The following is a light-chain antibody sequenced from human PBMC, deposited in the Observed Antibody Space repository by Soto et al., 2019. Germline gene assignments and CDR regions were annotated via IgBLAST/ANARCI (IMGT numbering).Light chain of an antibody. Sequence: QSALTQPASVSGSPGQSITISCTGTSSDVGDYNYVSWYQHHPGKAPKLMIYEVTNRPSGVSNRFSGSKSGNTASLAISGLQDDDEADYSCSSYTSGSTSYVFGTGTKLTVL. CDR3: SSYTSGSTSYV. J-gene: IGLJ1*01. CDR2: EVT. CDR1: SSDVGDYNY. V-gene: IGLV2-14*01.